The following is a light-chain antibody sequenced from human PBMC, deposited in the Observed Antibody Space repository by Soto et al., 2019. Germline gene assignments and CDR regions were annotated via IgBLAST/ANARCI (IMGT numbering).Light chain of an antibody. Sequence: EIVLTESKATLSVSPVETGSLCIRACQSAGNFLAWYQQKPGQAPRLLIYYISTRATGIPARFSGSGSGTEFTLTINSLQSEDSAVDYCQQQNQWPITFGQGTRLEIK. CDR1: QSAGNF. CDR2: YIS. J-gene: IGKJ5*01. CDR3: QQQNQWPIT. V-gene: IGKV3D-15*01.